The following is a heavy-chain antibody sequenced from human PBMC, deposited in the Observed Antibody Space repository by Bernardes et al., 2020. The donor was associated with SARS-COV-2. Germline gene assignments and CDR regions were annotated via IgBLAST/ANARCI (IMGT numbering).Heavy chain of an antibody. CDR3: AKRGDYYISGSYAVGAWHAFEI. CDR1: GFAFSSYE. V-gene: IGHV3-23*01. J-gene: IGHJ3*02. Sequence: GGSLRLSCEASGFAFSSYEMNWVRQAPGKGLEWVSGISYSGDNTYYADSVKGRFTISRDNSKNTLYLQMNSLRAEDTAVYYCAKRGDYYISGSYAVGAWHAFEIWGQGTMVTVSS. CDR2: ISYSGDNT. D-gene: IGHD3-10*01.